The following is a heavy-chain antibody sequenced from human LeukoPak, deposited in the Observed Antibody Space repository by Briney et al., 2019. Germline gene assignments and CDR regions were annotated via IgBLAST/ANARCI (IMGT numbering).Heavy chain of an antibody. CDR1: GYIFSNYG. CDR3: ARVPYSSGYDY. D-gene: IGHD3-22*01. CDR2: ISGHSGNT. J-gene: IGHJ4*02. V-gene: IGHV1-18*01. Sequence: GASVKVSCKASGYIFSNYGITWVRQAPGHGLEWMGWISGHSGNTNYAQKLQGRVTMTTDTSTSTAYMELRRLRSDDTAVYYCARVPYSSGYDYWGQGTLVTVSS.